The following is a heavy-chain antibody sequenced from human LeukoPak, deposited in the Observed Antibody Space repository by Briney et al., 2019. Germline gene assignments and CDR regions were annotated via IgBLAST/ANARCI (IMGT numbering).Heavy chain of an antibody. Sequence: VASVKVSCKASGYTFTSYDINWVRQAPGQGLEWMGGIIPIFGTANYAQKFQGRVTITADESTSTAYMELSSLRSEDTAVYYCSRHHCSSTSCYIDYWGQGTLVTVSS. V-gene: IGHV1-69*13. J-gene: IGHJ4*02. CDR3: SRHHCSSTSCYIDY. CDR1: GYTFTSYD. CDR2: IIPIFGTA. D-gene: IGHD2-2*02.